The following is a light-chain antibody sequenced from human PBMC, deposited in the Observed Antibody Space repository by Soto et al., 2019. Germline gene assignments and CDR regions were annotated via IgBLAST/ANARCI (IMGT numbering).Light chain of an antibody. J-gene: IGKJ1*01. CDR1: QRVSSY. CDR2: DAS. Sequence: EIVLTQSPATQSLSPGERATLSCRASQRVSSYLAWYQQKPGQAPRLLIYDASNRATGIPARFSGSGSGTDFTLTISSLEPEDFAVYYCQQRSNWPWTFGQGTKVDIK. V-gene: IGKV3-11*01. CDR3: QQRSNWPWT.